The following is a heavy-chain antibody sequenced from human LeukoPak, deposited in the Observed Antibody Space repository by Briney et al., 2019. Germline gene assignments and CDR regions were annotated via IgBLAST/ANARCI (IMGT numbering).Heavy chain of an antibody. V-gene: IGHV3-11*01. CDR1: GFTFSDYY. CDR3: ARRRYNWNAIDY. D-gene: IGHD1-20*01. J-gene: IGHJ4*02. CDR2: ISSSGSTL. Sequence: PGGSLRLSCAASGFTFSDYYMSWIRQAPGKGLEWVSYISSSGSTLYYADSVKGRITISRDNAKNSLYLQMHSLRAEDTAVYYCARRRYNWNAIDYWGQGTLVTVSS.